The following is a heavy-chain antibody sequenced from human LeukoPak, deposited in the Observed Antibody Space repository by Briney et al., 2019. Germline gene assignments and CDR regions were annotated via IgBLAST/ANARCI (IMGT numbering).Heavy chain of an antibody. CDR3: ARVMRVGATGTGYFDY. J-gene: IGHJ4*02. CDR1: GGSMSSYY. Sequence: SETLSLTCTVSGGSMSSYYWSWIRQPAGKGLEWIGRIYTSGGTNYNPSLKSRVTMSVDTSKNQFSLKLSSVTAADTAVYYCARVMRVGATGTGYFDYWGQGTLVTVSS. CDR2: IYTSGGT. V-gene: IGHV4-4*07. D-gene: IGHD1-26*01.